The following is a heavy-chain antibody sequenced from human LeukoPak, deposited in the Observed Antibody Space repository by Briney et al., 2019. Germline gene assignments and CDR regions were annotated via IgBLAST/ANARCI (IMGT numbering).Heavy chain of an antibody. J-gene: IGHJ4*02. D-gene: IGHD4-17*01. CDR3: ARSTVSRREDY. CDR1: GGSISSYY. CDR2: IYYSGST. Sequence: SETLSLTCTVSGGSISSYYWSWIRQPPGKGLEWIGYIYYSGSTNYNPSLKSRVTISVDTSKNQFSLKLSSVTAADTAVYYCARSTVSRREDYWGQGTLVTVSS. V-gene: IGHV4-59*01.